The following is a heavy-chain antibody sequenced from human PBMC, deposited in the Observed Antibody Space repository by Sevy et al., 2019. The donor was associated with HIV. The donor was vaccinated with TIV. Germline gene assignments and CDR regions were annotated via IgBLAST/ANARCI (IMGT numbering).Heavy chain of an antibody. CDR3: AKDRVSGTYYTGDFDY. Sequence: GGSLRLSCAAFGFTFSDHRMHWVRQAPGKGLEWVSVISASAGSTYYSDSVKGRFTISRDNSKNTLYLQMNSLRAEDTAVYYCAKDRVSGTYYTGDFDYWGQGTLVTVSS. CDR1: GFTFSDHR. V-gene: IGHV3-23*01. J-gene: IGHJ4*02. D-gene: IGHD3-10*01. CDR2: ISASAGST.